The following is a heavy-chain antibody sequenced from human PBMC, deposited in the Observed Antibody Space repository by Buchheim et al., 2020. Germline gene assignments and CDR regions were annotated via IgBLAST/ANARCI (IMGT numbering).Heavy chain of an antibody. CDR3: ARDRWELPTYFNFDY. CDR1: GGSISSYY. V-gene: IGHV4-59*01. D-gene: IGHD1-26*01. Sequence: QVQLQESGPGLVKPSETLSLTCTVSGGSISSYYWSWIRQPPGKGLEWIGYIYYSGTTNSNPSLKSRVTISVDTSKNQFSLKLSSVTAADTAVYYCARDRWELPTYFNFDYWGQGTL. CDR2: IYYSGTT. J-gene: IGHJ4*02.